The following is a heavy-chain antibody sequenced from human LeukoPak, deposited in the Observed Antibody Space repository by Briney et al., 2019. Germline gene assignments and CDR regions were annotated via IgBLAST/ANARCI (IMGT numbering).Heavy chain of an antibody. D-gene: IGHD3-10*01. Sequence: PSETLSLTCSVSGASFSSGSFYWGWLRQSPGKGLAWIATIYYTGSTYYDPSLKSRVSISIDMSNNQFSLNVKSVSAADTAVYYCARHSGSGSLSRPFDPWGQGTLVTVTS. CDR2: IYYTGST. J-gene: IGHJ5*02. CDR1: GASFSSGSFY. V-gene: IGHV4-39*01. CDR3: ARHSGSGSLSRPFDP.